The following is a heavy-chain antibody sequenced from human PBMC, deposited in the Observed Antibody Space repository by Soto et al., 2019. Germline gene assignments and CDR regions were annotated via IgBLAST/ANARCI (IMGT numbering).Heavy chain of an antibody. CDR3: ARRYGGTLDD. CDR1: GGSISSYY. CDR2: IYYSGST. D-gene: IGHD4-17*01. Sequence: PSETLSLTCTVSGGSISSYYWSWIRQPPGKGLEWIGYIYYSGSTNYNPSLKSRVTISVDTSKNQFSLKLSSVTAADTAVYYCARRYGGTLDDWGQGTRVTVAS. V-gene: IGHV4-59*08. J-gene: IGHJ4*02.